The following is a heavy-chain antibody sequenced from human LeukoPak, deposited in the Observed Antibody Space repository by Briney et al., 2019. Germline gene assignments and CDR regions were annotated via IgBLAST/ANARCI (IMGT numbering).Heavy chain of an antibody. V-gene: IGHV3-11*04. CDR3: GRVAVAGYYYYYMDV. CDR2: ISSSGSTI. CDR1: GFTFSDYY. Sequence: GGSLRLSCAASGFTFSDYYMSWIRQAPGKGLEWVSYISSSGSTIYYADSVKGRFTISRDNAKNSLYLQMNSLRAEDTAVYYCGRVAVAGYYYYYMDVWGKGTTVTVSS. D-gene: IGHD6-19*01. J-gene: IGHJ6*03.